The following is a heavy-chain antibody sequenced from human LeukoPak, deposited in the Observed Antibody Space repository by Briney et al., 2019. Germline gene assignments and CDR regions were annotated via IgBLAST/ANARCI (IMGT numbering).Heavy chain of an antibody. D-gene: IGHD3-22*01. J-gene: IGHJ3*02. CDR1: GFTFSKNG. Sequence: GGSLRLSCAASGFTFSKNGMHWVRQSPGKGLEWVAVISYDGSNKYYADSVKGRFTISRDNSKNTLYLQMNSLRAEETAVYYCAKGSSGYLRDALDIWGQGTMVTVSS. CDR3: AKGSSGYLRDALDI. V-gene: IGHV3-30*18. CDR2: ISYDGSNK.